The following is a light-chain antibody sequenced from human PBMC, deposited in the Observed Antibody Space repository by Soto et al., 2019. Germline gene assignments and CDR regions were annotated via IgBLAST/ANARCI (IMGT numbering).Light chain of an antibody. CDR2: GAS. CDR3: QQYGSSRT. CDR1: ESVSSIY. J-gene: IGKJ1*01. Sequence: EIVLTQSPGTLSLSPGERATPSCRARESVSSIYLAWYQQNPGHAPRLLIYGASSRATGIPDMFSGSGSGTDFTLTMSSLEPEDFAVYCCQQYGSSRTCGQGTKVEIK. V-gene: IGKV3-20*01.